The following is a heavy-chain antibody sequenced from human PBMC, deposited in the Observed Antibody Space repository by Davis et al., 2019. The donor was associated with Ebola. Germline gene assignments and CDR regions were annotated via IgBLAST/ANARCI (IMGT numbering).Heavy chain of an antibody. D-gene: IGHD6-13*01. Sequence: GGSLRLSCTDSVITLSSYAMTWVRQAPGKGLEWVSAISGSGGSTYYADSVKGRFTISRDNSKNTLYLQMNSLRVEDTAVYYCAKSRIAAAVLQHFDYWGQGTLVTVSS. CDR2: ISGSGGST. CDR3: AKSRIAAAVLQHFDY. CDR1: VITLSSYA. V-gene: IGHV3-23*01. J-gene: IGHJ4*02.